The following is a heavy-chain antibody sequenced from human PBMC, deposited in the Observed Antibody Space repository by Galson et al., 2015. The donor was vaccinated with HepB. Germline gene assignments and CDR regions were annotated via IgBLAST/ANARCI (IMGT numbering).Heavy chain of an antibody. CDR2: MNPNSGNT. J-gene: IGHJ6*02. D-gene: IGHD5-18*01. CDR3: ARYGYSYGLLYPPGYYYYGMDV. CDR1: GYTFTSYD. V-gene: IGHV1-8*01. Sequence: SVKVSCKASGYTFTSYDINWVRQATGQGLEWMGWMNPNSGNTGYAQKFQGRVTMTRNTSISTAYMELSSLRSEDTAVYYCARYGYSYGLLYPPGYYYYGMDVWGQGTTVTVSS.